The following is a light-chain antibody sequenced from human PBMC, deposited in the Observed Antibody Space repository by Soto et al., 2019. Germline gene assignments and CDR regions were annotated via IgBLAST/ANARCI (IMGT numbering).Light chain of an antibody. J-gene: IGLJ2*01. V-gene: IGLV1-51*01. CDR1: SSNIGNNY. Sequence: HSVLTQPPSVSAAPGQKVTISCSGSSSNIGNNYVSWYQQLPGTAPKLPIYDNNKRPSGIPDRFSGSKSGTSATLGITGLQTGDEADYYCGTWDSSLSAVVFGGGTKVTVL. CDR3: GTWDSSLSAVV. CDR2: DNN.